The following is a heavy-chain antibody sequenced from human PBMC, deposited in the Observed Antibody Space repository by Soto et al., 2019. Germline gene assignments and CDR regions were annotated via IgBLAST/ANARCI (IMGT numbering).Heavy chain of an antibody. D-gene: IGHD6-19*01. CDR2: ISAYNGNT. CDR1: GYTFTSYA. V-gene: IGHV1-18*01. CDR3: ARDMAAGNCDY. Sequence: QVQLVQSGAEVKKPGASVKVSCKASGYTFTSYAISWVRQAPGQGLEWMGWISAYNGNTNYAQKLQGRVTMTTDTSTCTDYMELRSVRSDDTAVYFCARDMAAGNCDYWGQGTLVTVSS. J-gene: IGHJ4*02.